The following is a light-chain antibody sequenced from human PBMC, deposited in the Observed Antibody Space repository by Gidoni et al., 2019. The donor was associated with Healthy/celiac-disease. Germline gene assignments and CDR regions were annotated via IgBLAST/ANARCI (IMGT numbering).Light chain of an antibody. J-gene: IGKJ2*01. CDR1: QSVSSSY. CDR2: GAS. CDR3: QQYGSSRSYT. Sequence: EIVLTKSPGTLSLSPGERDTLSCSASQSVSSSYLACYHQKPGQAPRLLIYGASSRATGMPDRFSGSGSGTDFTLTISRLEPEDFAVYYCQQYGSSRSYTFGQGTKLEIK. V-gene: IGKV3-20*01.